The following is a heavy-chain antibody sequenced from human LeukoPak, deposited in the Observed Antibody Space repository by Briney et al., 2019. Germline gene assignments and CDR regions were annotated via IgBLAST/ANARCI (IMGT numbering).Heavy chain of an antibody. CDR3: ARGRVYSGSYYLDY. CDR1: GVSISSYS. D-gene: IGHD1-26*01. J-gene: IGHJ4*02. CDR2: INHSGST. Sequence: SETLCLSCTVSGVSISSYSRSWVRQPPGKGLEWVWEINHSGSTNYNPSHKSRVTISVDTSKNQFSLKLSSVTSADTAVYYCARGRVYSGSYYLDYWGQGTLVTVSS. V-gene: IGHV4-34*01.